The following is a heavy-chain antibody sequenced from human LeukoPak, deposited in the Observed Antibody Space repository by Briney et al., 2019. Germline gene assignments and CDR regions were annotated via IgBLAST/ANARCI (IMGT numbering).Heavy chain of an antibody. D-gene: IGHD3-10*01. V-gene: IGHV3-30*02. Sequence: QTGGSLRLSCAASGFTFSSYGMHWVRQAPGKGLEWVAFIRYDGSNKYYADSVKGRFTISRDNSKNTLYLQMNSLRAEDTAVYYCAKDLSDYYGSGSRGDYWGQGTLVTVSS. CDR1: GFTFSSYG. J-gene: IGHJ4*02. CDR2: IRYDGSNK. CDR3: AKDLSDYYGSGSRGDY.